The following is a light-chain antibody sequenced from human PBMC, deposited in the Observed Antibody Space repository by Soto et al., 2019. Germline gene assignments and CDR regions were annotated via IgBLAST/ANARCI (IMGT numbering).Light chain of an antibody. V-gene: IGKV1D-13*01. CDR2: DAS. J-gene: IGKJ5*01. CDR3: QQFNNYPVT. CDR1: QGISSA. Sequence: AIQLTQSPSSLSASVGDRVTITCQASQGISSALAWYQQKPGKAPKLLIYDASSLESGVPSRFSGSGSGTDFTLTISSLQPEDFATYYCQQFNNYPVTFGQGTRLEIK.